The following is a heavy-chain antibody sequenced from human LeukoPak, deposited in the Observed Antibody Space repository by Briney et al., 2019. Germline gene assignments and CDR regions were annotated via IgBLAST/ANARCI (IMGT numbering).Heavy chain of an antibody. Sequence: SGGSLRLSCAASGFTFSTYGMNWVRQAPGKGLEWVSTISRSGDITYYADSVKGRFTISRDNSKNTLYLQMNSLRAEDTAIYYCATGSTEVAGTKYWGQGILVTVSS. V-gene: IGHV3-23*01. J-gene: IGHJ4*02. CDR2: ISRSGDIT. CDR1: GFTFSTYG. CDR3: ATGSTEVAGTKY. D-gene: IGHD6-19*01.